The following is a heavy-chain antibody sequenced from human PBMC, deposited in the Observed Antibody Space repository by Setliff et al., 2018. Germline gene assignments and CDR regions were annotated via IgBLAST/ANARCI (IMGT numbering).Heavy chain of an antibody. Sequence: VSCKASGGTFSSYAISWVRQAPGQGLKWMGGIIPIFGTANYAQKFQGRVTITADESTSTAYMELSSLRSEDTAVYYCARFDCSSTSCYAPDAFDIWGQGTMVTVSS. V-gene: IGHV1-69*01. CDR1: GGTFSSYA. J-gene: IGHJ3*02. CDR3: ARFDCSSTSCYAPDAFDI. D-gene: IGHD2-2*01. CDR2: IIPIFGTA.